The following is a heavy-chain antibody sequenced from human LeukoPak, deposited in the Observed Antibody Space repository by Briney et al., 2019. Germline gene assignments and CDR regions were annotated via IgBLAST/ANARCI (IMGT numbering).Heavy chain of an antibody. CDR3: ARASITMVRGVSNWFDP. V-gene: IGHV1-46*01. CDR2: INPSAGGT. D-gene: IGHD3-10*01. Sequence: ASVKISCKASGYTFTSYYIHWVRQAPGQGLEWMGLINPSAGGTSYAQKFQDRVTMTRDMSTTTVYLGLNSLRSEDTAVYYCARASITMVRGVSNWFDPWGQGTLVTVSS. CDR1: GYTFTSYY. J-gene: IGHJ5*02.